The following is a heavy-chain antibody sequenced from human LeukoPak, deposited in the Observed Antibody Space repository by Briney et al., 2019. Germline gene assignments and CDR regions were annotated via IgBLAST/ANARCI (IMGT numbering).Heavy chain of an antibody. D-gene: IGHD2/OR15-2a*01. J-gene: IGHJ6*04. CDR3: ARVCDGPTCYTYYYYGLDV. CDR1: GFTLSDYS. CDR2: ISFNSDYI. Sequence: GGSLRLSCAASGFTLSDYSMNWVRRAPGKGLQWVSSISFNSDYIYYADSVQGRFTISRDNAKNSLSLQMNSLRADDTAVYYCARVCDGPTCYTYYYYGLDVWGKGTTVTVSS. V-gene: IGHV3-21*01.